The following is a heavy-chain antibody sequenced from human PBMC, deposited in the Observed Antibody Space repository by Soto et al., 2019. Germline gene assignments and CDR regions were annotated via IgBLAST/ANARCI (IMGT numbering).Heavy chain of an antibody. CDR1: GGSISSSNYY. CDR2: IYYIGNT. D-gene: IGHD1-1*01. Sequence: SETLSLTCSVSGGSISSSNYYWAWIRQPPGKGLEWIGSIYYIGNTYYNPSLKSRVTVSVDTSKNQFSLKVTSVTAADTAIYYCAREDRTNGYNYDYWGQGTLVTVSS. V-gene: IGHV4-39*01. CDR3: AREDRTNGYNYDY. J-gene: IGHJ4*02.